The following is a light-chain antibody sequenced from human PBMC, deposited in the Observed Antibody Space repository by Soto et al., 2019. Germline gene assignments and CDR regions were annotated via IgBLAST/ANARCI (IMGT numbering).Light chain of an antibody. CDR3: QQYNSWPS. CDR2: GAS. V-gene: IGKV3D-15*01. Sequence: IVMTQSPATLAVSPGDRVTLSCRASESVSRNLAWYQWRPGHSPRLLIYGASSRAAGIPGRFSGSGSGTEFTLTISSLQPGDFVFFYCQQYNSWPSFGQGTKLEIK. CDR1: ESVSRN. J-gene: IGKJ2*03.